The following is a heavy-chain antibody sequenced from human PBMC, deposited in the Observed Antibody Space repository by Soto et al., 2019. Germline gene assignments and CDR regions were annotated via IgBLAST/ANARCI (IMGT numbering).Heavy chain of an antibody. CDR1: GFTFSSYA. CDR2: ISGSGGST. Sequence: EVQLLESGGGLVQPGGSLRLSCAASGFTFSSYAMRWVRQAPVKGLEWVSAISGSGGSTYYADSVKGRFTISGDNSKTTLYLQMNSLIAEDTAVYYCARRGSGSYYDYWGQGTLVTVSS. CDR3: ARRGSGSYYDY. D-gene: IGHD1-26*01. V-gene: IGHV3-23*01. J-gene: IGHJ4*02.